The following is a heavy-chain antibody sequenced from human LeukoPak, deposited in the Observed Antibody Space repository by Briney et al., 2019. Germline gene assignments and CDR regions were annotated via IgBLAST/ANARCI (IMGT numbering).Heavy chain of an antibody. CDR1: GGSISSSNW. CDR3: ARDGGTRLGFDP. CDR2: VYHSGST. D-gene: IGHD3-16*01. Sequence: SGTLSLTCAVSGGSISSSNWWSWVRQPPGKGLEWIGEVYHSGSTNYNPSLKSRVTISVDKSKNQFSLKLSSVTAADTGVYYCARDGGTRLGFDPWGQGTLVTVSS. V-gene: IGHV4-4*02. J-gene: IGHJ5*02.